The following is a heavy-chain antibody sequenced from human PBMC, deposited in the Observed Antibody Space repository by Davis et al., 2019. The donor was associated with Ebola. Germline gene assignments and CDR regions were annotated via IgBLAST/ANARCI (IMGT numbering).Heavy chain of an antibody. D-gene: IGHD3-22*01. Sequence: GESLKISCAASGFTFSNYAMSWVRQAPGKGLEWVSAISGSGGSTYYADSVKGRFTISRDNSKNTLYLQMNSLRAEDTAVYYCAKDHDYYDSSGYYYYYGMDVWGQGTTVTVSS. J-gene: IGHJ6*02. CDR1: GFTFSNYA. CDR2: ISGSGGST. CDR3: AKDHDYYDSSGYYYYYGMDV. V-gene: IGHV3-23*01.